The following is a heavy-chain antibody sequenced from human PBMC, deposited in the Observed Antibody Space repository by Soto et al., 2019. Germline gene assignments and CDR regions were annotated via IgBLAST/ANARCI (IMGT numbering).Heavy chain of an antibody. CDR1: GFTFSSYA. CDR2: ISYDGSNK. V-gene: IGHV3-30-3*01. CDR3: ARAVIFFRRSGWYALGY. D-gene: IGHD6-19*01. Sequence: GGSLRLSCAASGFTFSSYAMHWVRQAPGKGLEWVAVISYDGSNKYYADSVKGRFTISRDNSKNTLYLQMNSLRAEDTAVYYCARAVIFFRRSGWYALGYWGQGTLVTVSS. J-gene: IGHJ4*02.